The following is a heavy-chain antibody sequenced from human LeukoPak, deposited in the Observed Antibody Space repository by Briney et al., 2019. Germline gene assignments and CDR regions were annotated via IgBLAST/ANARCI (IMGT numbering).Heavy chain of an antibody. CDR1: GFTFDDYA. V-gene: IGHV3-9*01. J-gene: IGHJ4*02. Sequence: PGGSLRLSCAASGFTFDDYAMHWVRQTPGKGLEWVSVVNWDSGRIDYADSVKGRFTISRDNAKNSVYLQMHSLTTEDTAFYYCARDRQHSGSYPFIDHWGQGTLVTVSS. CDR3: ARDRQHSGSYPFIDH. D-gene: IGHD1-26*01. CDR2: VNWDSGRI.